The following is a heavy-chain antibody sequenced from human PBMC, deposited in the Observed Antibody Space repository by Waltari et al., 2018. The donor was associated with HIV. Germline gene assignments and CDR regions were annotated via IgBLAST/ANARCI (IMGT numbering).Heavy chain of an antibody. V-gene: IGHV4-34*01. Sequence: QVHLEQWGTGLLRPSETLSLTCAVYGGSFSGYYWSWIRPSPGRGLEWIGEVNHVGRTNYSPSLKGRVTVSVDTSKNQFSLTMRSVTAADTAVYYCARDSAPGLAVDDDDGEFFYYGLDVWGQGTTVTVSS. CDR1: GGSFSGYY. J-gene: IGHJ6*01. D-gene: IGHD6-19*01. CDR2: VNHVGRT. CDR3: ARDSAPGLAVDDDDGEFFYYGLDV.